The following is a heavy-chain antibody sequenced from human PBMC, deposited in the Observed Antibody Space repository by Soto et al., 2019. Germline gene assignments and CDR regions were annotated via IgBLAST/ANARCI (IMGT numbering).Heavy chain of an antibody. CDR3: ARIAYYDSSGSYYFDY. J-gene: IGHJ4*02. Sequence: LTCTFSGFSLSTSGMRVSWIRQPPGKALEWLARIDWDDDKFYSTSLKTRLTISKDTSKNQVVLTMTNMDPVDTATYYCARIAYYDSSGSYYFDYWGQGTLVTVSS. CDR1: GFSLSTSGMR. D-gene: IGHD3-22*01. CDR2: IDWDDDK. V-gene: IGHV2-70*04.